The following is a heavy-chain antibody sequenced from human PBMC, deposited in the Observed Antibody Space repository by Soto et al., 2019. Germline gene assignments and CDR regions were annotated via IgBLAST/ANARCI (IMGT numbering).Heavy chain of an antibody. Sequence: GGSLRLSCATSGFTFGNYAMSWVRQAPGKGLEWVSAISGSGGSTYYADSVKGRFTISRDNSKNTLYLQMNSLRAEDTAVYYCAKGNSITMTVVVITHWGQGTLVTVSS. CDR2: ISGSGGST. CDR1: GFTFGNYA. CDR3: AKGNSITMTVVVITH. J-gene: IGHJ4*02. D-gene: IGHD3-22*01. V-gene: IGHV3-23*01.